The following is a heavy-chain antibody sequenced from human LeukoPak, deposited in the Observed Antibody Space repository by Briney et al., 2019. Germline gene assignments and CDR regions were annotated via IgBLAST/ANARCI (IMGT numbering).Heavy chain of an antibody. J-gene: IGHJ5*02. CDR3: AHRTMATITGTTFDP. D-gene: IGHD5-24*01. CDR2: IYWDDDK. Sequence: SGPTLVKPTRTLTLTCSLSGFSVNSSGVGVGWIRQPPGKALEWLALIYWDDDKRYSPSLESRLTITRDTSRNQVVLKMTNMDPVDTGTYFCAHRTMATITGTTFDPWGQGILVTVSS. V-gene: IGHV2-5*02. CDR1: GFSVNSSGVG.